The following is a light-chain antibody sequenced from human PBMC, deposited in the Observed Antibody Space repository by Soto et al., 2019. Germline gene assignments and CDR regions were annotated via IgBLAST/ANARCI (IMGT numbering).Light chain of an antibody. CDR2: QTS. V-gene: IGKV3-11*01. Sequence: EIVLTQSPATLSSFPGDRVTLSCRASQYINTRLAWYQHRPGQAPRLLIYQTSLRAAGIPARFSASGSGTDFTLTCRDVQHADFAPYYWHQRPGGARTFGQGTKVEIK. J-gene: IGKJ1*01. CDR3: HQRPGGART. CDR1: QYINTR.